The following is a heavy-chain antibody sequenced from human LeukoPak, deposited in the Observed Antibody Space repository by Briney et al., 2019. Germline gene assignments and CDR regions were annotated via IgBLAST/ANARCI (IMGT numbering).Heavy chain of an antibody. CDR1: GGSFSGYY. V-gene: IGHV4-34*01. D-gene: IGHD6-13*01. Sequence: SETLSLTCAVYGGSFSGYYWSWIRLPPGKGLEWIGEINHSGSTNYNPSLKSRVIISVDTSKNQFSLKLSSVTAADTAVYYCARDHSSSWPAFDIWGQGTMVTVSS. CDR3: ARDHSSSWPAFDI. CDR2: INHSGST. J-gene: IGHJ3*02.